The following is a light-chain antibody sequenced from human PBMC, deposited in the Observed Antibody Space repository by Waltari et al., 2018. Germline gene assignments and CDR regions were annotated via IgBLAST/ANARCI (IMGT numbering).Light chain of an antibody. CDR1: SSDVGGFNY. J-gene: IGLJ1*01. CDR2: EVS. V-gene: IGLV2-14*01. Sequence: QSALTQPASVSGSPGQSITISCTRTSSDVGGFNYVSWYQQYPGKAPKLMIFEVSNRPSGVSNRFSGSKSGNTASLTISGLQAEDEADYYCSSFTSSSVYVFGTGTKVTVL. CDR3: SSFTSSSVYV.